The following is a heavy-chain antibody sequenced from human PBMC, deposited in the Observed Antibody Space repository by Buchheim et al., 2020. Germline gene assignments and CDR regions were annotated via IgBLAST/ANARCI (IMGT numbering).Heavy chain of an antibody. CDR3: AKDYRSYVFDY. D-gene: IGHD3-10*02. CDR1: GFTFSTHA. J-gene: IGHJ4*02. CDR2: IWFDGSNT. Sequence: QVQLVESGGGVVQPGRSLRLSCAASGFTFSTHAMHWVRQAPGKGLEWVTMIWFDGSNTHYSESVRGRFTISRDNSKNTLYLQMNSLRAEDTAVYYCAKDYRSYVFDYWGQGTL. V-gene: IGHV3-33*06.